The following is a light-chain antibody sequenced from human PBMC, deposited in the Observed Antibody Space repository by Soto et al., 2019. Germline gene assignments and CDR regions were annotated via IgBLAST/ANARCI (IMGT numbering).Light chain of an antibody. Sequence: PGGRATLSCRASQSVSSSSLSWYQQKPGQAPRLLIYDTSSRATDIPDRFSGSGSGTDFTLTISRLEPEDFTVYYCQHYGTSMWTFGQGT. CDR1: QSVSSSS. V-gene: IGKV3-20*01. CDR3: QHYGTSMWT. CDR2: DTS. J-gene: IGKJ1*01.